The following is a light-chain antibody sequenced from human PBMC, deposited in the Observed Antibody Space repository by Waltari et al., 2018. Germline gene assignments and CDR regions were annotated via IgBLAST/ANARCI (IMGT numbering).Light chain of an antibody. J-gene: IGKJ2*01. CDR2: WAS. CDR3: QQYYTSLYT. V-gene: IGKV4-1*01. CDR1: QGVFNRSNKKNY. Sequence: DIVMTQSPDSLAVPLGERATINCKSSQGVFNRSNKKNYLAWYQQKPGQSPKLLIYWASTRESGVTDRFSGSGSGTDFTLTISTLQAEDVAVYYCQQYYTSLYTFGQGTKLEIK.